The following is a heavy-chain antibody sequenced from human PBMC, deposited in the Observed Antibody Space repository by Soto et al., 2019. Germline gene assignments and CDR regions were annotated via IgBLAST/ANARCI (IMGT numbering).Heavy chain of an antibody. J-gene: IGHJ3*02. Sequence: SETLSLTCSVSVGPINSGDYFWSWIRKRPGKGLEWIGRIYTSGSTNYNPSLKSRVTMSVDTSKNQFSLKLSSVTAADTAVYYCARDLGSSSSIGAFDIWGQGTMVTVSS. D-gene: IGHD6-6*01. V-gene: IGHV4-4*07. CDR3: ARDLGSSSSIGAFDI. CDR1: VGPINSGDYF. CDR2: IYTSGST.